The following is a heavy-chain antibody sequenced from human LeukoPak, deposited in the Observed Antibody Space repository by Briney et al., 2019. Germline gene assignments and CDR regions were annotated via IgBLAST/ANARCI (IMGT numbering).Heavy chain of an antibody. CDR3: ARGNCGGDCYNYYYYGMDV. V-gene: IGHV4-61*02. CDR2: IYTSGST. D-gene: IGHD2-21*02. CDR1: GGSISSGSYY. J-gene: IGHJ6*02. Sequence: SQTLSLTCTVSGGSISSGSYYWSWIRQPAGTGLEWIGRIYTSGSTNYNPSLKSRVTISVDTSKNQFSLKLSSVTAADTAVYYCARGNCGGDCYNYYYYGMDVWGQGTTVTVSS.